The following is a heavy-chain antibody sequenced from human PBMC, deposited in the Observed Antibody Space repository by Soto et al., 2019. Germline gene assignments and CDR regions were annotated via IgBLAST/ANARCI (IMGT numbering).Heavy chain of an antibody. CDR3: ACLDGYNRYFDL. CDR1: GGSISTGGCS. D-gene: IGHD5-12*01. J-gene: IGHJ2*01. Sequence: QVQLQESGSGLVKPSQTLSLTCAVSGGSISTGGCSWSWIRLPPGRAMEWIGYIFDTGKTYYSASLKSRVTRSVARSQNQFSLRLESVTAADAAMYFCACLDGYNRYFDLWGRGTLVTVSS. CDR2: IFDTGKT. V-gene: IGHV4-30-2*01.